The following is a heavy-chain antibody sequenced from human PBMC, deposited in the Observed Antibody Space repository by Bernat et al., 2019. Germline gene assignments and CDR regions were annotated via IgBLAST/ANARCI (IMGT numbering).Heavy chain of an antibody. CDR1: GFTFSSYS. V-gene: IGHV3-21*01. CDR3: ASVAYCGGDCYYDAFDI. CDR2: ISSSSSYI. J-gene: IGHJ3*02. D-gene: IGHD2-21*02. Sequence: ELQLVESGGGLVKPGGSLRLSCAASGFTFSSYSMNWVRQAPGKGLEWVSSISSSSSYIYYADSVKGRFTISRDNAKNSLYLQMNSLRAEDTAVYYCASVAYCGGDCYYDAFDIWGQGTMVTVSS.